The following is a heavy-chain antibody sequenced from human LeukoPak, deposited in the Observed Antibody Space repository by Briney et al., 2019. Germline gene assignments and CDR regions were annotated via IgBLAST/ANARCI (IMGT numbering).Heavy chain of an antibody. CDR1: GFTVSSNY. CDR3: ARGNLLRIAVAGAPPRYYFDY. V-gene: IGHV3-21*01. Sequence: GGSLRLSCAASGFTVSSNYMSWVRQAPGKGLEWVSSISSSSSYIYYADSVKGRFTISRDNAKNSLYLQMNSLRAEDTAVYYCARGNLLRIAVAGAPPRYYFDYWGQGTLVTVSS. D-gene: IGHD6-19*01. CDR2: ISSSSSYI. J-gene: IGHJ4*02.